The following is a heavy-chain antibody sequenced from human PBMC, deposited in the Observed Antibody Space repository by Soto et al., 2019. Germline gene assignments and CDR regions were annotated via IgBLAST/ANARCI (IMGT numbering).Heavy chain of an antibody. Sequence: EVQLLESGGGLVQPGGSLRLSCAASGFTFSSYAMSWVRQAPGKGLEWVSAISGSGGSTYYADSVKGRFTISRDNSKNTLYLQMNSLRAEDTAVYYCAKMATSGGSGSYYYYMDVWGKGTTVTVSS. CDR1: GFTFSSYA. V-gene: IGHV3-23*01. CDR3: AKMATSGGSGSYYYYMDV. J-gene: IGHJ6*03. D-gene: IGHD3-10*01. CDR2: ISGSGGST.